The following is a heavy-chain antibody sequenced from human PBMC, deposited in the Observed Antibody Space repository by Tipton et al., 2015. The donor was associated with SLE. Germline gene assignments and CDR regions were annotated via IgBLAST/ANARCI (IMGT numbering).Heavy chain of an antibody. CDR3: ARLQWLVLNWYFDL. Sequence: TLSLTCDVSGFSISSGYYWGWIRQPPGKGLEWIGSIHHTGNAYYNPSLKSRVTISVDTSKNQFSLKLSSVTAADTAVYYCARLQWLVLNWYFDLWGRGTLVTVSS. CDR2: IHHTGNA. V-gene: IGHV4-38-2*01. D-gene: IGHD6-19*01. CDR1: GFSISSGYY. J-gene: IGHJ2*01.